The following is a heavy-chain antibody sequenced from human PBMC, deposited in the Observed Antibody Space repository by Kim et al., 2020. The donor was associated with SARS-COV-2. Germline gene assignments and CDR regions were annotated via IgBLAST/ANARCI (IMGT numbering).Heavy chain of an antibody. CDR3: ARGPNYSPFDY. Sequence: IYLADSGRGRFTISRDNDKNSLYLQMNSLRAEDTAVYYCARGPNYSPFDYWGQGTLVTVSS. D-gene: IGHD4-4*01. V-gene: IGHV3-48*03. J-gene: IGHJ4*02. CDR2: I.